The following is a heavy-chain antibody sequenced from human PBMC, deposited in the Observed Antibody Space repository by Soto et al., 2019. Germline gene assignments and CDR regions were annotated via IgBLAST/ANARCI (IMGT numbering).Heavy chain of an antibody. V-gene: IGHV4-59*01. J-gene: IGHJ4*02. CDR2: IYSFGTP. CDR3: AGAISGWVDS. D-gene: IGHD6-19*01. Sequence: QVQLQESGPGLVKPSETLSLTCTVSGGSHSSDYWSWSRQPPGKGLEWIGYIYSFGTPNYNPSLKSRVTISVDTSRKHFSMTLASVTAADTAVYYCAGAISGWVDSWGQGTLVTVSS. CDR1: GGSHSSDY.